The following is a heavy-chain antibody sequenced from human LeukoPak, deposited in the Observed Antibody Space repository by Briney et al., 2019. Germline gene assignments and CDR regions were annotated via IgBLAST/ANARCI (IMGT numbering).Heavy chain of an antibody. CDR2: IYHSGST. J-gene: IGHJ4*02. CDR3: ASSSTPSYDFWSGYYIPTTQFDY. D-gene: IGHD3-3*01. CDR1: GGSISSGDYS. Sequence: SQTLSLTCAVSGGSISSGDYSWSWIRQPPGKGLEWIGYIYHSGSTYYNPSLKSRVTISVDRSKNQFSLKLSSVTAADTAVYYCASSSTPSYDFWSGYYIPTTQFDYWGQGTLVTVSS. V-gene: IGHV4-30-2*01.